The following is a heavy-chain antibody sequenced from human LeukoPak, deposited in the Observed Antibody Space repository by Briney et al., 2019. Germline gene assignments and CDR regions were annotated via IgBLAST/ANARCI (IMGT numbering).Heavy chain of an antibody. CDR3: ARVRPDAYFDY. D-gene: IGHD6-6*01. J-gene: IGHJ4*02. CDR2: IYSGGST. V-gene: IGHV3-66*01. CDR1: GFTVSSNY. Sequence: GGSLRLSCAASGFTVSSNYMSWVPQAPGKGLEWVSVIYSGGSTYYADSVKGRFTISRDNSKNTLYLQMNSLRDEDTAVYYCARVRPDAYFDYWGQGTLVTVSS.